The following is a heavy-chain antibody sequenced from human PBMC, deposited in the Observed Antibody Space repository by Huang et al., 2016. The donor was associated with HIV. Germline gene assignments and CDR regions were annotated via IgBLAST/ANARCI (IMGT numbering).Heavy chain of an antibody. CDR3: ARDPKYHRIGYYRQRRGIDI. V-gene: IGHV1-18*01. CDR1: GYTFTSYG. J-gene: IGHJ3*02. CDR2: INASSGDT. Sequence: QIQLMQSGPELKQPGASVKVSCKASGYTFTSYGITWVRQAPGQGPEWMGWINASSGDTEYAQKFQGRVTLTTDTSTNIAYMELMSLRSDDTAKYYCARDPKYHRIGYYRQRRGIDIWGQGTMVIVSS. D-gene: IGHD3-22*01.